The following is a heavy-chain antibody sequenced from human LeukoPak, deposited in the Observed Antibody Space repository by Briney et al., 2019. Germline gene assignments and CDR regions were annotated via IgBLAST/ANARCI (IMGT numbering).Heavy chain of an antibody. D-gene: IGHD3-22*01. CDR2: IIPIFGTA. Sequence: SVKVSCKASGGTFSSYAISWVRQAPGQGLEWMGGIIPIFGTANYAQKFQGRVTITTDESTSTAYMELSSLRSEDTAVYYCARGPYYYDSSGYYKAWGQGTLVTVSS. J-gene: IGHJ5*02. V-gene: IGHV1-69*05. CDR3: ARGPYYYDSSGYYKA. CDR1: GGTFSSYA.